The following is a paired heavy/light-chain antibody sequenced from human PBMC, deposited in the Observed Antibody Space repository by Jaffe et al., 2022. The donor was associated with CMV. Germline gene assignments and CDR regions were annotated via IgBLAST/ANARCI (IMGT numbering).Light chain of an antibody. CDR3: QQYNSFSTWT. CDR2: KAS. V-gene: IGKV1-5*03. J-gene: IGKJ1*01. CDR1: QSIGYW. Sequence: DIQMTQSPSTLSASVGDRVTISCRASQSIGYWLAWYQQKPGKAPNLLIYKASNLESGVPSRFSGSGSGTEFTLTISSLQPDDFATYYCQQYNSFSTWTFGQGTKVEIK.
Heavy chain of an antibody. D-gene: IGHD3-10*01. V-gene: IGHV3-23*01. Sequence: LLESGGGLVQPGGSLRLSCAASGFTFSIYPMTWVRQAPGKGLEWVSGISGNGGSIYYADSVRGRFTISRDNSKNTLYLQMNSLRTEDTAVYYCASSMVRAGYWGQGSLVTVSS. CDR2: ISGNGGSI. J-gene: IGHJ4*02. CDR1: GFTFSIYP. CDR3: ASSMVRAGY.